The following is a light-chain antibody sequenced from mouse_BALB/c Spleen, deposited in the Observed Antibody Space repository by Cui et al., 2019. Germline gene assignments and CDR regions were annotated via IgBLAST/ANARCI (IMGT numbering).Light chain of an antibody. CDR2: SGS. V-gene: IGKV16-104*01. Sequence: DVQITQSPSYLAASPGETITINCRASKSISKYLAWYQEKPGKTNKLLIYSGSTLQSGIPSRFSGSGSGTDFTLTISSLEPEDFAMYYCQQHNEYPPTFGAGTKLELK. CDR1: KSISKY. CDR3: QQHNEYPPT. J-gene: IGKJ5*01.